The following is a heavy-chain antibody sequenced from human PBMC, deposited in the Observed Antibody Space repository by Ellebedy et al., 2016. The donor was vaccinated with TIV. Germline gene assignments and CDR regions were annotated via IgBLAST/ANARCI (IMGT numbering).Heavy chain of an antibody. Sequence: GESLKISXAGSGFTFSSYAMTWVRQAPGKGLEWVSGIGDTAHNTYYADSVKGRFTISRDNSKNTLYLQMNSLRAEDTAVYYCAREGVAGFDYWGQGTMVTVSS. J-gene: IGHJ4*02. D-gene: IGHD6-19*01. V-gene: IGHV3-23*01. CDR1: GFTFSSYA. CDR2: IGDTAHNT. CDR3: AREGVAGFDY.